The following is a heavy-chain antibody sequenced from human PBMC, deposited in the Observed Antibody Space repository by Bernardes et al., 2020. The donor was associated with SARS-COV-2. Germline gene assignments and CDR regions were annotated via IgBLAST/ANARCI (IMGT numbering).Heavy chain of an antibody. CDR2: IGSDLST. D-gene: IGHD2-8*02. Sequence: GGSLRLSCEVSGFTITGTAMTWVRQAPGKGLEWVSGIGSDLSTHYADSVRGRFIISRDNSRNTVYLQMNSLRAEDTAVYYCAKDVFYWQLDQWGQGALVTVSS. J-gene: IGHJ4*02. V-gene: IGHV3-23*01. CDR3: AKDVFYWQLDQ. CDR1: GFTITGTA.